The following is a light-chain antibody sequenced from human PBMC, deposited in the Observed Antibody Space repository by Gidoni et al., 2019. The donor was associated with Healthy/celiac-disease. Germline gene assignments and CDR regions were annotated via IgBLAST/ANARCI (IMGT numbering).Light chain of an antibody. CDR1: SGHSSYA. J-gene: IGLJ3*02. Sequence: QLVLTQSPSASASLGASVKLTCTLSSGHSSYAIAWHQQQPERGPRYLIKLNSDGSHSKGDGIPDRFSGSSSGAERYLTISSLQSEDEADYYCQTWGTGTGVFGGGTKLTVL. V-gene: IGLV4-69*01. CDR3: QTWGTGTGV. CDR2: LNSDGSH.